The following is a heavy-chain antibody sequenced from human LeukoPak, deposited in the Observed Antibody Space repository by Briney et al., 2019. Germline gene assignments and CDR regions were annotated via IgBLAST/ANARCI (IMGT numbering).Heavy chain of an antibody. CDR3: ARDRGELLWFGELPYYFDY. CDR2: ISSSSSYI. Sequence: GGSLRLSCASSGFTFSSYSMNWVRQAPGKGLEWVSSISSSSSYIYYADSVKGRFTISRDNAKNPLYLQMNSLRAEDTAVYYCARDRGELLWFGELPYYFDYWGQGTLVTVSS. J-gene: IGHJ4*02. CDR1: GFTFSSYS. D-gene: IGHD3-10*01. V-gene: IGHV3-21*01.